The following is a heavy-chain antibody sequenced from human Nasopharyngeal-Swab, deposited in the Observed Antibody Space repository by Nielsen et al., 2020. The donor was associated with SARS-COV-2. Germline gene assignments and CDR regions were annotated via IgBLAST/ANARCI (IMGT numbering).Heavy chain of an antibody. D-gene: IGHD2-8*01. CDR1: GFTFSSYW. J-gene: IGHJ4*02. Sequence: GGFLRLSCAASGFTFSSYWMHWVRQAPGKGLVWVSRISIDGSSTSYADSVKGRFTISRDNAKNTLYLQMNSLRAEDTAVYYCAKRDCSNAVCRYYFDYWGQGTLVTVSS. CDR2: ISIDGSST. CDR3: AKRDCSNAVCRYYFDY. V-gene: IGHV3-74*01.